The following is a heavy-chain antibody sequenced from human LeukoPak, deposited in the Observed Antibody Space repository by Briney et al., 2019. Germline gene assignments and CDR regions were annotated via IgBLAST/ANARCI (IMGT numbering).Heavy chain of an antibody. CDR3: ARGGAYYYDSSGYMFDY. J-gene: IGHJ4*02. D-gene: IGHD3-22*01. CDR1: GGSISSGGYS. CDR2: IYHSGST. V-gene: IGHV4-30-2*01. Sequence: SETLSLTCAFSGGSISSGGYSWSWIRQPPGKGLEWIGYIYHSGSTYYNPSLKSRVTISVDRSKNQFSLKLSSVTATDTAVYYCARGGAYYYDSSGYMFDYWGQGTLVTVSS.